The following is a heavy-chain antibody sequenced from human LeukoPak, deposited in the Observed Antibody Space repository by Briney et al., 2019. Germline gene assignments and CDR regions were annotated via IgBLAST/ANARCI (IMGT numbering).Heavy chain of an antibody. CDR2: IFGNGVKT. Sequence: QPGGSLRLSRAASGFTFSGHSMTWVRQTPGKGLEWVSVIFGNGVKTYYADSLKGRFTISRDNSKSTLYLQMNSPRADDTAVYYCARVGDWSNYFGMDAWGQGTTVSVSS. CDR3: ARVGDWSNYFGMDA. J-gene: IGHJ6*02. CDR1: GFTFSGHS. D-gene: IGHD3-16*01. V-gene: IGHV3-23*01.